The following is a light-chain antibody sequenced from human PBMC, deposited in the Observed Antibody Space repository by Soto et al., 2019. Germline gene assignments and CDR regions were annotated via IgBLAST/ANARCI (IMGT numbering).Light chain of an antibody. CDR3: MQGTHRPWT. CDR1: GSLVHTNGNTY. Sequence: DVVLTQPHLSLSVTLGQPASISCRAGGSLVHTNGNTYLNWFQLWPGQSPRRLIYKVSNRDSGVPDRFSGSGAGTDFTLKISRVEAEDVGVYYCMQGTHRPWTFGHGTKVDIK. J-gene: IGKJ1*01. CDR2: KVS. V-gene: IGKV2-30*02.